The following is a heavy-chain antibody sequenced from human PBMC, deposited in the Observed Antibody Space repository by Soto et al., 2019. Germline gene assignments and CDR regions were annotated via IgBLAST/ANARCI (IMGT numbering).Heavy chain of an antibody. CDR3: ARAGSSGYYSLYYYYGMDV. J-gene: IGHJ6*02. D-gene: IGHD3-22*01. V-gene: IGHV1-2*02. CDR1: GYTFTGYY. Sequence: ASVKVSCKASGYTFTGYYMHWVRQAPGQGLEWMGWINPNSGGTNYAQKFQGRVTMTRDTSISTAYMELSRLRSDDTAVYYCARAGSSGYYSLYYYYGMDVWGQGTTVTVSS. CDR2: INPNSGGT.